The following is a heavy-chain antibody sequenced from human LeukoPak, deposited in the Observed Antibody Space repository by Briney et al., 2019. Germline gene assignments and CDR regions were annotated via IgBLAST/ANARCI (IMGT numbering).Heavy chain of an antibody. CDR3: ATALQDVYSSGWYGGFDY. CDR1: GGSIGSSSYY. J-gene: IGHJ4*02. CDR2: IYYSGST. Sequence: PSETLSLTCTVSGGSIGSSSYYWGWIRQPPGKGLEWIGSIYYSGSTYYNPSLKSRVTISVDTSKNQFSLKLSSVTAADTAVYYCATALQDVYSSGWYGGFDYWGQGTLVTVSS. D-gene: IGHD6-19*01. V-gene: IGHV4-39*01.